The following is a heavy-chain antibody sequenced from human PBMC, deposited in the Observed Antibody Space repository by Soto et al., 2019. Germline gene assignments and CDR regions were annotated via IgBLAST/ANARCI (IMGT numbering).Heavy chain of an antibody. J-gene: IGHJ4*02. Sequence: QLQLQESGPGLVKPSETLSLTCSVSDDSINSDKYYWGWIRQPPGNGLEWIGSIYYLGNAYYNPSLQSRVTISLDTSRSQFSLKLHSVTAADSAVYFCASLEGLATISYYFDFWGPGALVTVSS. CDR2: IYYLGNA. V-gene: IGHV4-39*01. CDR3: ASLEGLATISYYFDF. CDR1: DDSINSDKYY. D-gene: IGHD1-1*01.